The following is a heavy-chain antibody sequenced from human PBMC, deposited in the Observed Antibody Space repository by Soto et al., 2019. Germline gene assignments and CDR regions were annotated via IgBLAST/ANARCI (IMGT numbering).Heavy chain of an antibody. D-gene: IGHD2-15*01. J-gene: IGHJ4*02. CDR2: IYPGDSDT. V-gene: IGHV5-51*01. CDR1: GYSFTSYW. Sequence: GEALKISCKGSGYSFTSYWIGWVRQMPGKSLEWMGIIYPGDSDTRYSPSFQGQVTISADKSISTAYLQWSSLKASDTAMYYCARADCSGGSCYLPRFDYWGQGTLVTVSS. CDR3: ARADCSGGSCYLPRFDY.